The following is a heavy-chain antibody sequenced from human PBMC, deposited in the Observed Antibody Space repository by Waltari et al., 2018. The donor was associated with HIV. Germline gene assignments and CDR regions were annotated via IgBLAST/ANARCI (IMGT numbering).Heavy chain of an antibody. CDR2: IIPMYGTP. D-gene: IGHD2-21*02. CDR1: GRTFSIA. J-gene: IGHJ6*02. CDR3: ARLGGESGDHKNYYYYGMDV. Sequence: QVQLVQSGAEVKKPGSSVMVSCKDSGRTFSIAISSVPQAPGQGLEWMGLIIPMYGTPTYAQKFQGRVTITADENTRTAYMELRGLRSEDTAVYYCARLGGESGDHKNYYYYGMDVWGQGATVTVS. V-gene: IGHV1-69*01.